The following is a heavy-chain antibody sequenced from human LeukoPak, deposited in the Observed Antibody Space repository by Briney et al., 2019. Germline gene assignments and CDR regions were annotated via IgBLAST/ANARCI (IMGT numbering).Heavy chain of an antibody. CDR3: AREGIVVVPAAILNWFDP. CDR1: GGTFSSYA. CDR2: IIPILGIA. J-gene: IGHJ5*02. V-gene: IGHV1-69*04. D-gene: IGHD2-2*01. Sequence: SAKVSCKASGGTFSSYAISWVRQAPGQGLEWMGRIIPILGIANYAQKFQGRVTITADKSTSTAYMELSSLRSEDTAVYYCAREGIVVVPAAILNWFDPWGQGTLVTVSS.